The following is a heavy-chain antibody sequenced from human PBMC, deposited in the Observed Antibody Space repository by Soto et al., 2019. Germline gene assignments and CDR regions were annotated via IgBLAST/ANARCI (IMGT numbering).Heavy chain of an antibody. Sequence: GGSLRLSCAASGFTFSSYAMHWVRQAPGKGLEYVSAISSNGGSTYYANSVKGRFTISRDNSKNTLYLQMGSLRAEDMAVYYCARHARRYSSTLRFVYYFDYCGQGSLATVSS. J-gene: IGHJ4*02. D-gene: IGHD6-13*01. V-gene: IGHV3-64*01. CDR3: ARHARRYSSTLRFVYYFDY. CDR2: ISSNGGST. CDR1: GFTFSSYA.